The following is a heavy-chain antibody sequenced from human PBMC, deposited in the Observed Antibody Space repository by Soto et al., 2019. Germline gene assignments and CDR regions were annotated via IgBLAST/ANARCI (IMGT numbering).Heavy chain of an antibody. CDR2: IKQDGSEK. V-gene: IGHV3-7*01. CDR3: ARDQKRYCSSTSCYAYYYYYYMDV. J-gene: IGHJ6*03. D-gene: IGHD2-2*01. CDR1: GFTFSSYW. Sequence: PGGSLRLSCAASGFTFSSYWMSWVRQAPGKGLEWVANIKQDGSEKYYVDSVKGRFTISRDNAKNSLYLQMNTLRAEDTAVYYCARDQKRYCSSTSCYAYYYYYYMDVWGKGTTVTVSS.